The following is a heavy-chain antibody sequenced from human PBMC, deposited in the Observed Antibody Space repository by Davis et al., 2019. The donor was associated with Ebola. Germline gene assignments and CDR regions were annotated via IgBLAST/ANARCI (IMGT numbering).Heavy chain of an antibody. J-gene: IGHJ2*01. Sequence: PGGSLRLSCAASGFTFSDYGMIWVRQAPGKGLEWVSYISSSGSTIYYADSVEGRFTISRDNAKSSLYLQMNNLRVDDTAIYFCAGVGAANSWNWYFDLWGRGILVTVST. CDR2: ISSSGSTI. V-gene: IGHV3-11*04. D-gene: IGHD6-13*01. CDR3: AGVGAANSWNWYFDL. CDR1: GFTFSDYG.